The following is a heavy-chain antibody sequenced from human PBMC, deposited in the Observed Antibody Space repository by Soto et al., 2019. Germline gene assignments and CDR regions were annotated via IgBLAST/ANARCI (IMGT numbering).Heavy chain of an antibody. CDR1: GFTLSSYG. CDR2: IWYDGSNK. V-gene: IGHV3-33*01. Sequence: GGSLRLSCAASGFTLSSYGMHWVRQAPGKGLEWVAVIWYDGSNKYYADSVKGRFTISRDNSKNTLYLQMNSLRAEDTAVYYCARAGYDFWSGEGSFDYWGQGTLVTVSS. CDR3: ARAGYDFWSGEGSFDY. J-gene: IGHJ4*02. D-gene: IGHD3-3*01.